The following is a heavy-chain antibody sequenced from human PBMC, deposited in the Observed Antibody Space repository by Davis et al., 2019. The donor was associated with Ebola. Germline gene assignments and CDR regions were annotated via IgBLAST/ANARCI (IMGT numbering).Heavy chain of an antibody. D-gene: IGHD3-22*01. Sequence: SVKVSCKASGGTFSSYAISWVRQAPGQGLEWMGRIIPILGIASYAQKFQGRVTMTRDTSTSTVYMELSSLRSEDTAVYYCAGLNYYDSSGYRDYWGQGTLVTVSS. J-gene: IGHJ4*02. V-gene: IGHV1-69*04. CDR1: GGTFSSYA. CDR3: AGLNYYDSSGYRDY. CDR2: IIPILGIA.